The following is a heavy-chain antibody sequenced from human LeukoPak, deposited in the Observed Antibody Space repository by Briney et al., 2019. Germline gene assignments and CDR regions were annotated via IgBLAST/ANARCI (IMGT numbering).Heavy chain of an antibody. J-gene: IGHJ4*02. CDR3: ARIPVYYGDNVEY. CDR2: ISHSSSYI. D-gene: IGHD3-16*01. CDR1: GFTFSSYS. Sequence: GGSLRLSCAASGFTFSSYSMNWVRQAPGNGLEWVSSISHSSSYIYYADSVKGRFTISRDNARNSLYLQMNSLRAEDTAVYYCARIPVYYGDNVEYWGQGTLVTVSS. V-gene: IGHV3-21*01.